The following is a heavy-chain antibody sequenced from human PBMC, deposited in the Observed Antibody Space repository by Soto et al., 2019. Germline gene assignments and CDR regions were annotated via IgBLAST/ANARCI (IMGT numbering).Heavy chain of an antibody. D-gene: IGHD2-8*02. CDR2: ISYDSIST. J-gene: IGHJ4*02. CDR1: TSTFSTYG. Sequence: QVQLVESGGGVVQPGRPLRLSCVASTSTFSTYGMHWVRQAPGKGLEWVAVISYDSISTGYGDSVRGRFTISRDNSKNTLYLQMNSLTSEDTAVYYCAREAGCNGGECNVYFDDWGQGTLVTVSS. CDR3: AREAGCNGGECNVYFDD. V-gene: IGHV3-30*03.